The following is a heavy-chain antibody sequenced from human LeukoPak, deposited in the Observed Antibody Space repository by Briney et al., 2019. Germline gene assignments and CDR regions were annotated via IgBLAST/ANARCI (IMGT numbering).Heavy chain of an antibody. J-gene: IGHJ5*02. CDR1: GYTFTSYD. CDR3: AIPSGSYGYSAGFDP. Sequence: ASVKVSCKASGYTFTSYDINWVRQATGQGLEWMGWMNPNSGNTGYAQKFQGRVTMTRNTSISTAYMELSSLRSEDTAVYYCAIPSGSYGYSAGFDPWGEGTLVTASS. D-gene: IGHD5-18*01. CDR2: MNPNSGNT. V-gene: IGHV1-8*01.